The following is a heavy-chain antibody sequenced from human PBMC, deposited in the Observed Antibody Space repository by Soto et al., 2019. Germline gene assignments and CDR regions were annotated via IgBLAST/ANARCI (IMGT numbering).Heavy chain of an antibody. CDR3: ARGVSRRPHMITFGGAKTLGAFDI. V-gene: IGHV3-33*01. Sequence: GGSLRLSCAASGFTFSSYGMHWVRQAPGKGLEWVAVIWYDGSNKYYADSVKGRFTISRDNSKNTLYLQMNSLRAEDTAVYYCARGVSRRPHMITFGGAKTLGAFDIWGQGTMVTVSS. CDR2: IWYDGSNK. CDR1: GFTFSSYG. J-gene: IGHJ3*02. D-gene: IGHD3-16*01.